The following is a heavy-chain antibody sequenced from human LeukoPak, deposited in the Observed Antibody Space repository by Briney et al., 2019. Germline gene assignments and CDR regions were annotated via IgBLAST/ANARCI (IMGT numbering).Heavy chain of an antibody. V-gene: IGHV4-34*01. CDR2: INHSGST. CDR1: GGSFSGYY. Sequence: SSETLSLTCAVYGGSFSGYYWSWIRQPPGKGLEWIGKINHSGSTNYNPSLKSRVTISVDTSKNQFSLKLSSVTAADTAVYYCARHRVGATRSRPFSGYYYMDVWGKGTTVTISS. CDR3: ARHRVGATRSRPFSGYYYMDV. D-gene: IGHD1-26*01. J-gene: IGHJ6*03.